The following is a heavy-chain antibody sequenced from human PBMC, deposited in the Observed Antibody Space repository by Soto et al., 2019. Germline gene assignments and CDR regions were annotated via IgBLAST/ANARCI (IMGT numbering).Heavy chain of an antibody. CDR2: INHSGST. J-gene: IGHJ4*02. CDR3: AREPDY. V-gene: IGHV4-34*01. CDR1: GGSFSGYY. Sequence: SETLSLTCAVYGGSFSGYYWSWIRQPPGKGLEWIGEINHSGSTNYNPSLKSRVTISVDTSKNQFSLKLSSVTAADTAVYYCAREPDYWGQGILVTVSS.